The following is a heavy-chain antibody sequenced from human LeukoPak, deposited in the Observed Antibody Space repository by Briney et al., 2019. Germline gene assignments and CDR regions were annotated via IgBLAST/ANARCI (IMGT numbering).Heavy chain of an antibody. J-gene: IGHJ4*02. CDR2: ISGSSSYT. V-gene: IGHV3-11*06. CDR1: GFTFSDYY. CDR3: ARLVEGYSFPAGFDY. D-gene: IGHD5-18*01. Sequence: GGSLRLSCAASGFTFSDYYMSWIRQAPGKGLEWVSYISGSSSYTNYADSVKGRFTISRDNAKNSLYLQINSLRAEDTAVYYSARLVEGYSFPAGFDYWGQGTLVSVSS.